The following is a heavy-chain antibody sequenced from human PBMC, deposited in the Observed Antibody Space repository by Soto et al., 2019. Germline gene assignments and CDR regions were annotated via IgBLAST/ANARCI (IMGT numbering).Heavy chain of an antibody. D-gene: IGHD3-3*01. J-gene: IGHJ4*02. CDR3: AKVSQRGLRITIFGVVDC. CDR1: GFTFSDYA. V-gene: IGHV3-23*01. CDR2: ISPNGRVT. Sequence: EVQLLDSGGGLVQPGGSLRLSCSASGFTFSDYAMNWVRQAPGKGLEWVSSISPNGRVTYYLDSVKGRFAISRDNANNTLSLQMSGLRAEDTAIYYCAKVSQRGLRITIFGVVDCWGQGSLVTVSS.